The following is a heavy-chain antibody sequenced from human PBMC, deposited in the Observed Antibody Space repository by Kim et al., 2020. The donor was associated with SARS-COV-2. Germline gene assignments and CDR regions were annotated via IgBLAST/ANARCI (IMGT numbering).Heavy chain of an antibody. V-gene: IGHV4-59*13. CDR3: ARGGDTYDFWSGYRDSYGMDV. Sequence: SETLSLTCTVSGGSISSYYWSWIRQPPGKGLEWIGYIYYSGSTNYNPSLKSRVTISVDTSKNQFSLKLSSVTAADTAVYYCARGGDTYDFWSGYRDSYGMDVWGQGTTVTVSS. CDR2: IYYSGST. J-gene: IGHJ6*02. CDR1: GGSISSYY. D-gene: IGHD3-3*01.